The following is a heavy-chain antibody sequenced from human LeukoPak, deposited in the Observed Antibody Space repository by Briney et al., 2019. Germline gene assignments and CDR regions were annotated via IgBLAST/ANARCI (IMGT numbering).Heavy chain of an antibody. J-gene: IGHJ6*03. CDR1: GGSFSGYY. Sequence: SETLSLTCVVYGGSFSGYYWSWIRQPPGRGLEWIGEINHSGSTNYNPSLKSRVTISVDTSKNQFSLKLSSVTAADTAVYYWARRQSTLYYYYGSGNYYDYTDVWGKGTTVTISS. V-gene: IGHV4-34*01. CDR3: ARRQSTLYYYYGSGNYYDYTDV. CDR2: INHSGST. D-gene: IGHD3-10*01.